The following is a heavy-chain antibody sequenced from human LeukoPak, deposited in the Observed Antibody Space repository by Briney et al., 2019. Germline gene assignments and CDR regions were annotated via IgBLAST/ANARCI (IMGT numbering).Heavy chain of an antibody. CDR1: GGSISSYY. CDR2: IYYTGST. V-gene: IGHV4-59*08. CDR3: ARQGSEYISSWLQH. Sequence: SETLSLTCTVSGGSISSYYWNCIRQPPGKGLEWIGYIYYTGSTNYNPSLKSRVTISVDTSKNQFSLKLSSVTAADTAVYYCARQGSEYISSWLQHWGQGTLVTVSS. J-gene: IGHJ1*01. D-gene: IGHD6-13*01.